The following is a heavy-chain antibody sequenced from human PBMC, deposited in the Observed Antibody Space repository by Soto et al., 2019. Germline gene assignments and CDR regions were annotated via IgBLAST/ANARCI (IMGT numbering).Heavy chain of an antibody. CDR1: GFTFSSYA. CDR2: ISGSGGST. J-gene: IGHJ4*02. V-gene: IGHV3-23*01. CDR3: AKVTRHDYIWGIDY. D-gene: IGHD3-16*01. Sequence: LRLSCAASGFTFSSYAMSWVRQAPGKGLEWVSAISGSGGSTYYADSVKGRFTISRDNSKNTLYLQMNSLRAEDTAVYYCAKVTRHDYIWGIDYWGQGTLVTVSS.